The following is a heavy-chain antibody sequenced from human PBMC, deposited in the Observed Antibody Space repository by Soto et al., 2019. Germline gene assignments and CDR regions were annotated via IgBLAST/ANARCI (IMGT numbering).Heavy chain of an antibody. D-gene: IGHD1-1*01. CDR3: ASWHEREHAYDV. J-gene: IGHJ3*01. Sequence: DVQLVESGGGLIQPGESLRRSCAAFGLTVSGKKYVAWVRQAPGKGLEWVSALYDVDAAFYADSVKGRFTTSSDSSKTTVYLQMNGLRPDDTAVYYCASWHEREHAYDVWGQGTAVAVSS. V-gene: IGHV3-53*01. CDR2: LYDVDAA. CDR1: GLTVSGKKY.